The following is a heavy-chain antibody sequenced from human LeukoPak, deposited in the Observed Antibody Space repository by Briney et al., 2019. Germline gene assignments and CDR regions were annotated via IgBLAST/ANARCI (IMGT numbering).Heavy chain of an antibody. D-gene: IGHD1-26*01. CDR1: GYSFTSYW. J-gene: IGHJ5*02. Sequence: GESLKISCKGSGYSFTSYWIGWVRQMPGKGLEWIGIIYPGDSDTRYSPSFQGQVTISADKSIGTAYLQWSSLKASDSAMYYCARLVSGVGNWFDPWGQGTLVTVSS. CDR2: IYPGDSDT. V-gene: IGHV5-51*01. CDR3: ARLVSGVGNWFDP.